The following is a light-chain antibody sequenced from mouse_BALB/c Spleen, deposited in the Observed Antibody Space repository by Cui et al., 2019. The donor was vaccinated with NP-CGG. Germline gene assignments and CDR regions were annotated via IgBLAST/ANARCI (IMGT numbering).Light chain of an antibody. Sequence: VRQEYALTTSPGETVTLTCRSSTGTVTTSNYANWVQEKPDHLFTGLIGGTNNRAPGVPARFSGSLIGDKAALTITGAQTEDEAIYFCALWYSNHWVFGGGTKLTVL. CDR2: GTN. V-gene: IGLV1*01. CDR3: ALWYSNHWV. J-gene: IGLJ1*01. CDR1: TGTVTTSNY.